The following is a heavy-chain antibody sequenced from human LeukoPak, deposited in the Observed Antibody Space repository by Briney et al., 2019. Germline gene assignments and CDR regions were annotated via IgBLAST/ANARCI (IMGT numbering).Heavy chain of an antibody. V-gene: IGHV3-23*01. CDR1: GFTFSGYA. CDR2: ITGSGATT. CDR3: AKGDCGGTCLLIDN. D-gene: IGHD2-15*01. J-gene: IGHJ4*02. Sequence: GGSLRLSCAASGFTFSGYAMSWVRQAPGKGLGWVSLITGSGATTYYADSVRGRLTVSRDNSKNTLYLQMNSLRAEDTAVYFCAKGDCGGTCLLIDNWGQGTLVTVSS.